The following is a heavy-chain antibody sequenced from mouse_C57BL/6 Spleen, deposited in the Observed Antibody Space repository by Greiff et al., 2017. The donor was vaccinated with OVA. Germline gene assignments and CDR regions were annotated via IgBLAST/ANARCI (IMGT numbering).Heavy chain of an antibody. CDR1: GYTFTSYT. CDR2: INPSSGYT. D-gene: IGHD1-1*01. Sequence: QVQLQQSGAELARPGASVKMSCKASGYTFTSYTMHWVKQRPGQGLEWIGYINPSSGYTKYNQKFKDKATLTADKSSSTAYMQLSSLTSEDSSVYYCARPPPITTVVATGYFDVWGTGTTVTVSS. J-gene: IGHJ1*03. V-gene: IGHV1-4*01. CDR3: ARPPPITTVVATGYFDV.